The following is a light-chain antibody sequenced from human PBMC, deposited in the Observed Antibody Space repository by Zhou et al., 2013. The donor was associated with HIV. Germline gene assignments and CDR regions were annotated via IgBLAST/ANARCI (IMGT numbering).Light chain of an antibody. Sequence: EIVLTQSPGTLSLSPGERATLSCRASQSVSSSYLAWYQQKPGQAPRLLIYGASSRATGIPDRFSGSGSGTDFTLTISRLEPEDFAVYYCQQYGSSPVVTFGRRDQ. J-gene: IGKJ3*01. CDR3: QQYGSSPVVT. V-gene: IGKV3-20*01. CDR2: GAS. CDR1: QSVSSSY.